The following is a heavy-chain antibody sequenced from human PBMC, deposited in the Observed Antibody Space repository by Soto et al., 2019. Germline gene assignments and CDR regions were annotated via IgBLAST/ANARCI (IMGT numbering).Heavy chain of an antibody. Sequence: TSETLSLTCSVYGGSFSDYYWSWIRQPPGKGLEWIGEINHRGGTNYKPSLKSRVTISVDTSKNQFSLNLNSVTAADTAVYYCARGQRRGGSSGWSLWGQGTLVTVSS. J-gene: IGHJ4*02. V-gene: IGHV4-34*01. CDR3: ARGQRRGGSSGWSL. D-gene: IGHD6-19*01. CDR2: INHRGGT. CDR1: GGSFSDYY.